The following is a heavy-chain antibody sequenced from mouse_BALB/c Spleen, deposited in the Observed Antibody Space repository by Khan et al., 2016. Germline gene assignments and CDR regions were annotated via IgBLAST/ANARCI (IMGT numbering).Heavy chain of an antibody. Sequence: EVQLQESGPGLVKPSQSLSLTCTVTGYSITSDYAWNWIRQFPGNKLEWMGYISYSGSTSYNPSLKSRISITRDTSKNQFVLQLNSVTTEDTATYYCASGNYYFDYWIQGTTLTVSS. D-gene: IGHD2-1*01. CDR3: ASGNYYFDY. V-gene: IGHV3-2*02. J-gene: IGHJ2*01. CDR1: GYSITSDYA. CDR2: ISYSGST.